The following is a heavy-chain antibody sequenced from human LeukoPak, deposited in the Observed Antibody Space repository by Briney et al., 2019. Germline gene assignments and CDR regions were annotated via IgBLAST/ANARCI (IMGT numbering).Heavy chain of an antibody. CDR3: ARVLEGFDWDRYFDL. Sequence: SETLSLTCTVSGGPISSYYWSWIRQPPGKGLEWIGYIYYSGSTNYNPSLKSRVAISVDTSKNQFSLKLSSVTAADTAVYYCARVLEGFDWDRYFDLWGRGTLVTVSS. CDR2: IYYSGST. CDR1: GGPISSYY. J-gene: IGHJ2*01. D-gene: IGHD3-9*01. V-gene: IGHV4-59*01.